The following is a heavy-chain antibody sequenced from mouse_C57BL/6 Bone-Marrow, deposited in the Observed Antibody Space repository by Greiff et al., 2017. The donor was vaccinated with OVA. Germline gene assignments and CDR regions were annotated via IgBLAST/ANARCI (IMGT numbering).Heavy chain of an antibody. CDR3: ARWINYYGSSHWYFDV. CDR1: GFTFSDYG. V-gene: IGHV5-17*01. CDR2: ISSGSSTI. Sequence: EVKLVESGGGLVKPGGSLKLSCAASGFTFSDYGVHWVRQAPEKGLEWVAYISSGSSTIYYADTVQGRFTISRDNAKNTLFLQMTSLRSEDTAMYYCARWINYYGSSHWYFDVWGTGTTVTVSS. J-gene: IGHJ1*03. D-gene: IGHD1-1*01.